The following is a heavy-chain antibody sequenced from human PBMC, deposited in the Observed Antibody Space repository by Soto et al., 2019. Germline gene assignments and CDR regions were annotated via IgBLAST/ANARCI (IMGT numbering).Heavy chain of an antibody. J-gene: IGHJ4*02. Sequence: QVQLVQSGAEVKKPGASVKVSCKASGYTFTSYGISWVRQAPGQGLEWMGWISAYNGNTNYAQKLQGRVTMTPDTSTSTAYMELTSLRSDDTAVYYCARVWSYSDSSGYLFHLDYWGQGTLVTVSS. CDR1: GYTFTSYG. D-gene: IGHD3-22*01. CDR2: ISAYNGNT. V-gene: IGHV1-18*04. CDR3: ARVWSYSDSSGYLFHLDY.